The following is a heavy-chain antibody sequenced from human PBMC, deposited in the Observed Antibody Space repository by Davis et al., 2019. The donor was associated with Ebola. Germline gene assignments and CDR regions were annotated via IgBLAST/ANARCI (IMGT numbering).Heavy chain of an antibody. Sequence: SETLSLTCNVSGDSISSTYHYWGWIRQPPGKGLEWLGTISYSGSSYYNPSLKSRVTISVDTSKNQLSLKLSSVTASDTAIYYCAKSGELLLYSDSWGQGTLVTVSS. D-gene: IGHD2/OR15-2a*01. J-gene: IGHJ4*02. CDR1: GDSISSTYHY. V-gene: IGHV4-39*01. CDR2: ISYSGSS. CDR3: AKSGELLLYSDS.